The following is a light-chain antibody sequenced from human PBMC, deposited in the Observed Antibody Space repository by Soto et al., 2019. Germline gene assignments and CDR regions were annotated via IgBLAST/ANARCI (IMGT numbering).Light chain of an antibody. CDR3: QQYGSAPPYT. CDR2: GAS. CDR1: QSVSSSY. Sequence: EIVWTQSPGPLSLSPGERATLSCRASQSVSSSYLAWYQQKPGQAPRLLIYGASSRATGIPARFSGSGSGTDFTLTISRLEPEDFAGYYCQQYGSAPPYTFGQGTKLEIK. V-gene: IGKV3-20*01. J-gene: IGKJ2*01.